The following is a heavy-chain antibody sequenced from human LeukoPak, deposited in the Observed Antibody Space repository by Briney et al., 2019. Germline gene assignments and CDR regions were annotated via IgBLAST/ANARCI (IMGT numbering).Heavy chain of an antibody. Sequence: GGSLRLSCAASGFTFSSYSMNWVRQAPGKGLEWVSYISSSSSTIYYADSVKGRFTISRDNAKNSLYLQMNSLRDEDTAVYYCARDAQYSYGYTDAFDIWGQGTMVTVSS. D-gene: IGHD5-18*01. V-gene: IGHV3-48*02. J-gene: IGHJ3*02. CDR2: ISSSSSTI. CDR1: GFTFSSYS. CDR3: ARDAQYSYGYTDAFDI.